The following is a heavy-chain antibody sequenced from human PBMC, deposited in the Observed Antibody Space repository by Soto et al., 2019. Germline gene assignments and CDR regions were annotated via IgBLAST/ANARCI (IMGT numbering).Heavy chain of an antibody. CDR1: GYSFTKHG. CDR2: INPGNGYT. V-gene: IGHV1-3*01. D-gene: IGHD2-2*01. J-gene: IGHJ6*02. CDR3: ARTDCSSTSCYNYYYYGMDV. Sequence: QVQLVQSGTEVKKPGASVKVSCKTSGYSFTKHGLHWVRQAPGQRREWMGWINPGNGYTKYSQKFQGRVTITRDTSATTAYMELSSLRTEDSAVFYCARTDCSSTSCYNYYYYGMDVWGQGTTVTVSS.